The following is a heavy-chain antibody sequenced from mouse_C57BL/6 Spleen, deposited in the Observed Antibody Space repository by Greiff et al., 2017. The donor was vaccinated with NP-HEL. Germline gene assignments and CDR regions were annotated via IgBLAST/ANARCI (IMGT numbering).Heavy chain of an antibody. V-gene: IGHV5-6*01. J-gene: IGHJ4*01. CDR2: ISSGGSYT. CDR1: GFTFSSYG. D-gene: IGHD2-4*01. CDR3: AREGGLRRGYAMDY. Sequence: EVMLVESGGDLVKPGGSLKLSCAASGFTFSSYGMSWVRQTPDKRLEWVATISSGGSYTYYPDSVKGRFTISRDNAKNTLYLQMSSLKAEDTAMYYCAREGGLRRGYAMDYWGQGTSVTVSS.